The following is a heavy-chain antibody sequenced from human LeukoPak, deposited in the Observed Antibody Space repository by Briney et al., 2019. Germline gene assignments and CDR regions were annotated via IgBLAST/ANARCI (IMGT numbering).Heavy chain of an antibody. CDR3: ARRGIYSGYFDY. Sequence: SETLSLTCTVSGGSNSSSSYYWGWIRQPPGKGLEWIGSIYYSGSTYYNPSLKSRVTISVDTSKNQFSLRLSSVTAADTAVYYCARRGIYSGYFDYWGQGTLVTVSS. J-gene: IGHJ4*02. CDR2: IYYSGST. V-gene: IGHV4-39*01. D-gene: IGHD1-26*01. CDR1: GGSNSSSSYY.